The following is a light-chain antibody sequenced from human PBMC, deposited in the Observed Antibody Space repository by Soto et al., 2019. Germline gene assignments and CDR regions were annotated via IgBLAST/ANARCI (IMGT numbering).Light chain of an antibody. CDR2: EVS. CDR3: SSFTNGNTLWL. J-gene: IGLJ3*02. CDR1: SSDVGYYDH. Sequence: QSVLTQPASVSGSPGQSINISCTGISSDVGYYDHVSWYQQHPGKAPQLIIYEVSNRPSGVSNRFSGSRSGNTASLTVSGLQAEDEGDYYCSSFTNGNTLWLFGGGTKLTVL. V-gene: IGLV2-14*03.